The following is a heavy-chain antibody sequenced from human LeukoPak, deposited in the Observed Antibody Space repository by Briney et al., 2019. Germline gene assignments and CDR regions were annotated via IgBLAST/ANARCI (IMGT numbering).Heavy chain of an antibody. D-gene: IGHD3-9*01. CDR3: ARAFEVLDAFDI. V-gene: IGHV3-21*01. CDR2: ISSSSSYI. Sequence: GGSLRLSCTASGFTFSSYSMNWVRQAPGKGLEWVSSISSSSSYIYYADSVKGRFTIPRDNAKNSLYLQMNSLRAEDTAVYYCARAFEVLDAFDIWGQGTMVTVSS. CDR1: GFTFSSYS. J-gene: IGHJ3*02.